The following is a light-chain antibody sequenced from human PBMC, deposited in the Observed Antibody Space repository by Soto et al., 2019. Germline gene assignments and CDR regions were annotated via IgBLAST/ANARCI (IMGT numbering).Light chain of an antibody. V-gene: IGKV3-15*01. Sequence: EIVMTQSPATPSVSPGGRATLSRRAIQSISDTLAWYQQKPGQAPRLLIYGASTRATGIPARFSGSGSGTEFTLTISSLQSEDFEVYYCQQYNNWPITFGQGTRLEIK. CDR1: QSISDT. CDR2: GAS. CDR3: QQYNNWPIT. J-gene: IGKJ5*01.